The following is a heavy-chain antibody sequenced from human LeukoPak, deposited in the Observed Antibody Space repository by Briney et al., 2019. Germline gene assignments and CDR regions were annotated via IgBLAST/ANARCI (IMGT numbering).Heavy chain of an antibody. CDR2: FDPEDGET. CDR3: ASCGYSYDPIDY. V-gene: IGHV1-24*01. Sequence: ASVKVSCKVSGYTLTELSMHWVRQAPGKGLEWMGGFDPEDGETIYAQKFQGRVTMTEDTSTDTAYMELSSLRSEDTAVYYCASCGYSYDPIDYWGQGTLVTVSS. CDR1: GYTLTELS. J-gene: IGHJ4*02. D-gene: IGHD5-18*01.